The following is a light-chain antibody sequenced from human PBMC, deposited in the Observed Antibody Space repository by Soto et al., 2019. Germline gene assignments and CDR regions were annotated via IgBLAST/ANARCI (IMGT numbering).Light chain of an antibody. Sequence: EIQMTQSPSAVSASVGDRVTITCLTSQSISSYLNWYQQKPGKAPKLLIYAASSLQSGVPSRFSGSGSGTEFTLTISSLQSEDFATYYCQHYNSYSEAFGQGTKVDIK. V-gene: IGKV1-16*01. CDR3: QHYNSYSEA. CDR2: AAS. CDR1: QSISSY. J-gene: IGKJ1*01.